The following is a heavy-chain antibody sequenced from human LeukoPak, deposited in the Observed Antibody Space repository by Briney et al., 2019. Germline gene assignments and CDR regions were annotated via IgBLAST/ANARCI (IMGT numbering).Heavy chain of an antibody. CDR2: IYSGGST. CDR3: ARGYCSSTSCYEFDY. Sequence: GGSLRLSCAPSGFTFSSNYMSWVRQAPGKGLEWVSIIYSGGSTYYADSVKGRFTISRDISKNTLYLQMNSLRAEDTAVYFCARGYCSSTSCYEFDYWGQGTLVTVSS. J-gene: IGHJ4*02. V-gene: IGHV3-53*01. CDR1: GFTFSSNY. D-gene: IGHD2-2*01.